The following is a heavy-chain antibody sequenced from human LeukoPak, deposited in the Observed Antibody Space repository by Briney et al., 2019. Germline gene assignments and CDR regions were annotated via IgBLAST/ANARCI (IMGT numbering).Heavy chain of an antibody. CDR1: GFTFSSYE. J-gene: IGHJ4*02. D-gene: IGHD5-24*01. CDR2: ISSSGSTI. Sequence: GGSLRLSCAASGFTFSSYEMNWVRQAPGQGLEWVSYISSSGSTIYCADSVKGRFTISRDNAKNSLYLQMNSLRAEDKAVYYCARDGYNGFGYWGQGTLVTVSS. V-gene: IGHV3-48*03. CDR3: ARDGYNGFGY.